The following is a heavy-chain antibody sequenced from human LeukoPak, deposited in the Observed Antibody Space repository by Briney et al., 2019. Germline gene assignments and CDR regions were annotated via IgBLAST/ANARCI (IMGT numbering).Heavy chain of an antibody. J-gene: IGHJ2*01. CDR2: ISSSSSYI. V-gene: IGHV3-21*01. Sequence: GGSLRLSCAASGFTFSSYSMNWVRQAPGKGLEWVSSISSSSSYIYYADSVKGRFTISRDNAKNSLYLQMNSLRAEDTAVYYCARDGVVGYYGFDLWGRGTLVTVSS. CDR1: GFTFSSYS. CDR3: ARDGVVGYYGFDL. D-gene: IGHD1-26*01.